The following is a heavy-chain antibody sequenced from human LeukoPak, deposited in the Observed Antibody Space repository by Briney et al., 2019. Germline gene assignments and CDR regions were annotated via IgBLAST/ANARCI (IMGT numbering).Heavy chain of an antibody. Sequence: GRSLRLSCAASGFTFSSYGMHWVRQAPGKGLEWVAVISYDGSNKYYADSVKGRFTISRDNSKNTLYLQMNSLRAEDTAVYYCARDGVRGVNDAFDIWGQGTMVTVSS. D-gene: IGHD3-10*01. CDR2: ISYDGSNK. V-gene: IGHV3-30*03. CDR1: GFTFSSYG. J-gene: IGHJ3*02. CDR3: ARDGVRGVNDAFDI.